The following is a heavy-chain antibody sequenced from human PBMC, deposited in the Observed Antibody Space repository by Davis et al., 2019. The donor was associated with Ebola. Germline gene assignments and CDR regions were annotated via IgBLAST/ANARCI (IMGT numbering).Heavy chain of an antibody. J-gene: IGHJ4*02. V-gene: IGHV3-30*04. CDR3: ARSQYLDY. CDR1: GFTFSSYA. Sequence: GGSLRLSCAASGFTFSSYAMHWVRQAPGKGLEWVAVISYDGSNKYYADSVKGRFTISRDNSKNTLYLQMNSLRAEGTAVYYCARSQYLDYWGQGTLVTVSS. D-gene: IGHD4-11*01. CDR2: ISYDGSNK.